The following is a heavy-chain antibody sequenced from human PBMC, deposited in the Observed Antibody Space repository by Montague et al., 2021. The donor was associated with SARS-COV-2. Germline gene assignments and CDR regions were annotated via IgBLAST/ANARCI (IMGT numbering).Heavy chain of an antibody. CDR1: GFSLSTSGMC. D-gene: IGHD6-13*01. Sequence: AVVKPTQTLTLTCTFSGFSLSTSGMCVSWIRQPPGKALEWPARIDWDDDKYYSTSLKTRLTISKDTSKNQVVLTMTNMDPVDTATYYCAREIAAAGPALDYWGQGTLVTVSS. CDR2: IDWDDDK. V-gene: IGHV2-70*11. J-gene: IGHJ4*02. CDR3: AREIAAAGPALDY.